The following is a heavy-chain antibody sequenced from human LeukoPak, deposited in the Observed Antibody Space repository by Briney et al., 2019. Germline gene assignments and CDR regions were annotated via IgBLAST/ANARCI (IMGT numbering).Heavy chain of an antibody. CDR2: IYHSGST. CDR3: ARVESWGILTGYYSYMDV. CDR1: GYSISSGYY. V-gene: IGHV4-38-2*02. Sequence: NPSETLSLTCTVSGYSISSGYYWGWIRQPPGKGLEWIGSIYHSGSTYYNPSLKSRVTISVDTSKNQFSLKLSSVTAADTAVYYCARVESWGILTGYYSYMDVWGKGTTVTVSS. J-gene: IGHJ6*03. D-gene: IGHD3-9*01.